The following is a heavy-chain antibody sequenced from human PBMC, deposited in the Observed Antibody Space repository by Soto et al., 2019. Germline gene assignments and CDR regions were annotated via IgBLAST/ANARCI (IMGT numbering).Heavy chain of an antibody. D-gene: IGHD2-2*01. CDR3: ARDPSTSRFDY. Sequence: QVLLVQSGPEVRKPGASVKVSCKASGYTFTSHGVSWLRQAPGQGLEWLGWISTYSGIRNYARKFQDRVTMGSDTSTGTVYMELRSLTSNDTAMYYCARDPSTSRFDYWGQGTLVTVSS. V-gene: IGHV1-18*01. CDR1: GYTFTSHG. CDR2: ISTYSGIR. J-gene: IGHJ4*02.